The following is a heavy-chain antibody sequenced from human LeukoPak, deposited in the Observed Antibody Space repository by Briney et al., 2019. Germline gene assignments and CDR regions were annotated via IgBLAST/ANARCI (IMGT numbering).Heavy chain of an antibody. CDR2: IIMDVSST. Sequence: GGSLRLSSAPSGFTFRSSWLHWVCHGPGKGRVWVSRIIMDVSSTSYADSVRGRFTIPRDNAANTLYLQMTSLRAEDTAVYYCAGVSTYSAIDYWGEGTLVTVSS. CDR3: AGVSTYSAIDY. J-gene: IGHJ4*02. CDR1: GFTFRSSW. V-gene: IGHV3-74*01. D-gene: IGHD1-26*01.